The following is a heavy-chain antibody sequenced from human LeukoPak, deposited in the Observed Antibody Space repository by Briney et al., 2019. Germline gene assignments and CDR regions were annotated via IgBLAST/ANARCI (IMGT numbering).Heavy chain of an antibody. D-gene: IGHD2-21*02. J-gene: IGHJ6*03. Sequence: PSETLSLTRAVYGGSFSGYYWSWIRQPPGKGLEWIGEINHSGSTNYNPSLKSRVTISVDTSKNQFSLKLSSVTAADTAVYYCARAVVVTAGSYYYYYYMDVRGKGTTVTVSS. V-gene: IGHV4-34*01. CDR3: ARAVVVTAGSYYYYYYMDV. CDR1: GGSFSGYY. CDR2: INHSGST.